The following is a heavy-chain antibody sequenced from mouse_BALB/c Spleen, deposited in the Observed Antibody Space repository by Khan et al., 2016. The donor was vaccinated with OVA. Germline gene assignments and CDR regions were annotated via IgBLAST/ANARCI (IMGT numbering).Heavy chain of an antibody. CDR1: GYSITSNYA. V-gene: IGHV3-2*02. D-gene: IGHD1-1*01. J-gene: IGHJ4*01. Sequence: EVQLQESGPGLVKPSQSLSLTCTVTGYSITSNYAWSWIRQFPGNKLEWMGYISYSGSTNYNPSLKSRISVTRDTSENQFFLQLNYVTTEDTATYCCARQNYYGYAVDYWGHRTSVTVSS. CDR3: ARQNYYGYAVDY. CDR2: ISYSGST.